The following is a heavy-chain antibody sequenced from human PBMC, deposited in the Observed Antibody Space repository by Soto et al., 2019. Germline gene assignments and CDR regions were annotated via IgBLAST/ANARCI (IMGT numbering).Heavy chain of an antibody. J-gene: IGHJ4*02. CDR3: AKSAGYSYVDY. CDR2: ISVSGGST. D-gene: IGHD5-18*01. CDR1: GLTFSSYG. V-gene: IGHV3-23*01. Sequence: GGSLRLSCAASGLTFSSYGMSWVRQAPGKGLEWVSAISVSGGSTYYADSVKGRFTISRDNSKNTLYLQMNSLRAEDTAVYYCAKSAGYSYVDYWGQGTLVTVSS.